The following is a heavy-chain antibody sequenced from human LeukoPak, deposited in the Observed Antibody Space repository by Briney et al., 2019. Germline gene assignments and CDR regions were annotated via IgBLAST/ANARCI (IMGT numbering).Heavy chain of an antibody. D-gene: IGHD1-14*01. Sequence: KAGGSLRLSCATSGFTFSRFSFRWVRQAPGKGLEWVASIYVTGNYIYYADSVKGRVTISRDNAKNSVFLQMNSLRVEDTAVYYCAREFTTIGNFDYWGQGALVTVSS. V-gene: IGHV3-21*01. CDR1: GFTFSRFS. CDR2: IYVTGNYI. CDR3: AREFTTIGNFDY. J-gene: IGHJ4*02.